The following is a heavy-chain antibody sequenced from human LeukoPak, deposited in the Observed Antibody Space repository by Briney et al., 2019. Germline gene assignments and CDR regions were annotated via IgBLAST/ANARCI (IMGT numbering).Heavy chain of an antibody. Sequence: GGSLRLSCAASGFTFSTFGIHWVRQAPGKGLERVALISSDGNNKYYADSVKGRFTISRDNSKNTLYLQMNSLRAEDTAVYFCAKDTSMWHHFDYWGQGTLVTVSS. D-gene: IGHD2-21*01. CDR1: GFTFSTFG. J-gene: IGHJ4*02. V-gene: IGHV3-30*18. CDR3: AKDTSMWHHFDY. CDR2: ISSDGNNK.